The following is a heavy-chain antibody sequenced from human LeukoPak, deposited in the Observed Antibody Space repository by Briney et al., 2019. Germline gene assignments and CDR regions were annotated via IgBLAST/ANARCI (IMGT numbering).Heavy chain of an antibody. CDR1: GGTFTSYA. D-gene: IGHD6-13*01. CDR2: VIPIFGTA. Sequence: VASVKVSCKASGGTFTSYAISWGREAPGQGLEWMGGVIPIFGTANYAQTFQGRVTITTDKSTSTAYMELSSLRSEDTAVYYCARDHSSSWRWGQGTLVTASA. J-gene: IGHJ4*02. V-gene: IGHV1-69*05. CDR3: ARDHSSSWR.